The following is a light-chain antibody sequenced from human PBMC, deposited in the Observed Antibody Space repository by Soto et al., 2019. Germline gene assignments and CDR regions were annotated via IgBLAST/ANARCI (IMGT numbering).Light chain of an antibody. CDR3: SSYTSSSTLVV. V-gene: IGLV2-14*01. J-gene: IGLJ2*01. CDR1: SSEVGGYNY. CDR2: DVS. Sequence: QSVLTQPASVSGAPGQSITISCPGTSSEVGGYNYVSWYQQHPGKAPKLMIYDVSNRPSGVSNRFSGSKSGNTASLTISGLQAEDEADYYCSSYTSSSTLVVFGGGTKVTVL.